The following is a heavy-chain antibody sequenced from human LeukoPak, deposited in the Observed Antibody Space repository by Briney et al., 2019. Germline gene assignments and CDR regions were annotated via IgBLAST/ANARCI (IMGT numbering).Heavy chain of an antibody. Sequence: PGGSLRLSCATPGFTLVDYALSWVRRAPGEGLGWLCAINYNGAITDDADSVKGRFTISRDNAKNSLYLRMDSLRAEDTALYYCARDRLGPSFSVSHFDLWGQGTLVTVSS. D-gene: IGHD3-3*02. CDR2: INYNGAIT. CDR1: GFTLVDYA. J-gene: IGHJ4*02. V-gene: IGHV3-20*04. CDR3: ARDRLGPSFSVSHFDL.